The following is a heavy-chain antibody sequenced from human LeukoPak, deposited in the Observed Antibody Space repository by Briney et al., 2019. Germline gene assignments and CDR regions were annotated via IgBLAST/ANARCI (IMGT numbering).Heavy chain of an antibody. V-gene: IGHV4-38-2*02. CDR2: IYHSGST. CDR3: AREGGYIAVAGPLGY. Sequence: SETLSLTCAVSGYSISSGYYWGWIRQPPGKGLEWIGSIYHSGSTYYNPSLKSRVTISVDTSKNQFSLKLSSVTAADTAVYYCAREGGYIAVAGPLGYSGQGTLVTVSS. CDR1: GYSISSGYY. J-gene: IGHJ4*02. D-gene: IGHD6-19*01.